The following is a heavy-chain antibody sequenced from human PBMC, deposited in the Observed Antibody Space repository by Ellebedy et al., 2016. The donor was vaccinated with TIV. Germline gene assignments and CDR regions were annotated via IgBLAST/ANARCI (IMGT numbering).Heavy chain of an antibody. CDR3: ANTLRSMITQRENFQR. CDR2: ISGSGGGT. J-gene: IGHJ1*01. CDR1: GFTFSRYA. V-gene: IGHV3-23*01. Sequence: PGGSLRLSCAASGFTFSRYAMKWVRQAPGKRLEWVSGISGSGGGTYYTDSVRGRFTISRDNSKNTLFPQRYSLRAEDTAVYYCANTLRSMITQRENFQRWGQGTLVTVSS. D-gene: IGHD3-22*01.